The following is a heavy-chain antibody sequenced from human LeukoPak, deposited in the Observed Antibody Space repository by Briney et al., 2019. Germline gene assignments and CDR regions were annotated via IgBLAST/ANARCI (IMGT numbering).Heavy chain of an antibody. V-gene: IGHV3-48*01. D-gene: IGHD6-19*01. J-gene: IGHJ5*02. CDR2: ISSSSSTI. Sequence: GGSLRLSCAASGFTFSSYSMNWVRQAPGKGLEWVSYISSSSSTIYYADSVKGQFTISRDNAKNSLYLQMNSLRAEDTAVYYCARGVAVAGTRWFDPWGQGTLVTVSS. CDR3: ARGVAVAGTRWFDP. CDR1: GFTFSSYS.